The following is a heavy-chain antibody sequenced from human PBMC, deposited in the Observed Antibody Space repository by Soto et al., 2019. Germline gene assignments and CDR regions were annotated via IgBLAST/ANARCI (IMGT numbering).Heavy chain of an antibody. CDR1: GGTFSSLA. J-gene: IGHJ4*02. CDR2: LVPVFGTA. V-gene: IGHV1-69*06. Sequence: QVQLVQSGAEVKKPGSSVKVSCKASGGTFSSLAISWVRQAPGQGLEWMGGLVPVFGTANYAQKFQDRVSITADKSTSTSDMELSSLRSEDTAFYDCARSPGVFDYWGQGTLVTVSS. D-gene: IGHD3-10*01. CDR3: ARSPGVFDY.